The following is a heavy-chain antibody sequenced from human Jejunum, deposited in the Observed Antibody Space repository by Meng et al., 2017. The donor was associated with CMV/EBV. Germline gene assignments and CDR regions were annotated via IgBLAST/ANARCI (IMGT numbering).Heavy chain of an antibody. CDR2: INHSGST. D-gene: IGHD4-17*01. CDR3: ARVGGAQHGDFDF. Sequence: QVQRQLWGLGLLKASETLSLTCTVYGESFSGYYWTWIRQPPGKGLEWIGEINHSGSTNYNPSLKSRVTILVDTSKRQFSLRLSFVTAADTAVYYCARVGGAQHGDFDFWGQGTLVTVSS. CDR1: GESFSGYY. J-gene: IGHJ4*02. V-gene: IGHV4-34*01.